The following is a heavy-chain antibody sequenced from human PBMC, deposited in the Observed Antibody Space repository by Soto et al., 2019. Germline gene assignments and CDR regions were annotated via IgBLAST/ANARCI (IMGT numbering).Heavy chain of an antibody. V-gene: IGHV3-33*01. CDR3: TRVWEMRYFDY. J-gene: IGHJ4*02. CDR1: GFIFSNYC. Sequence: QVQLVESGGGVVQPGRSLRLSCAASGFIFSNYCMHWVRQAPGKGLEWVAVIWYDGSNKYYADSVKGRFTISRDNSKNTLYLQMISLRGEDTAVYYCTRVWEMRYFDYWGQGSLVTVSS. D-gene: IGHD1-26*01. CDR2: IWYDGSNK.